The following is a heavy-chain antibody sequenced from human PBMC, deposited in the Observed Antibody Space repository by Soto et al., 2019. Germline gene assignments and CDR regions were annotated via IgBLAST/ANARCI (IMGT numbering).Heavy chain of an antibody. D-gene: IGHD2-2*01. V-gene: IGHV3-23*01. J-gene: IGHJ4*02. CDR2: ISGSGGST. Sequence: PGGSLRLSCAASEFTFSNYAMSWVRQAPGKGLEWVSSISGSGGSTYYADSVKGSFTVSRDNSKNTLYLQMNSLKAEDTAVYYCAKVRETIVVVPAYFDYWGQGTLVTVSS. CDR3: AKVRETIVVVPAYFDY. CDR1: EFTFSNYA.